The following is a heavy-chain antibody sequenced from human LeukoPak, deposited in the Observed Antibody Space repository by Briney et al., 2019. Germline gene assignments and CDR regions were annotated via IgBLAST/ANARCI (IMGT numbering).Heavy chain of an antibody. CDR2: INHSGST. J-gene: IGHJ4*02. V-gene: IGHV4-34*01. Sequence: SETLSLTCAVYGGSFSGYYWSWIRQPPGKGLEWIGEINHSGSTNYNPSLKSRVTISVDTSKNQFSLKLSSVTAADTAVYYCARKGLLWFGELPFFDYWDQGTLVTVSS. CDR3: ARKGLLWFGELPFFDY. CDR1: GGSFSGYY. D-gene: IGHD3-10*01.